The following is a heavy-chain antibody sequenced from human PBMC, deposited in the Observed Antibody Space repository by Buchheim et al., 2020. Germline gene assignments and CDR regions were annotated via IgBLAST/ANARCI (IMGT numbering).Heavy chain of an antibody. D-gene: IGHD6-6*01. Sequence: QVQLQESGPGLVRPSQTLSLTCTVSGGSISSGGYFWCWIRQNPGKGLEWIGYIYYSGSTYYNPSLTSRVTISVDTSKNQFSLNLSSVTSADTAVYYCARDRAYSTSFFDYWGQGTL. J-gene: IGHJ4*02. V-gene: IGHV4-31*03. CDR2: IYYSGST. CDR1: GGSISSGGYF. CDR3: ARDRAYSTSFFDY.